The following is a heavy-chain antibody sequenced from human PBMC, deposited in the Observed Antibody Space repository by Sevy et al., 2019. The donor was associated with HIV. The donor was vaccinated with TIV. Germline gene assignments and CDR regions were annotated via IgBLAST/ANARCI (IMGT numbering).Heavy chain of an antibody. Sequence: GGSLRLSCAASGFTFSSYWMSWVRQAPGKGLEWVANIKQDGSEKYYVDSVKGRFTISRDNAKNSLYLQMNSLGAEETAVYYCARDIVVVVAATLGYYYYGMDVWGQGTTVTVSS. CDR2: IKQDGSEK. J-gene: IGHJ6*02. V-gene: IGHV3-7*01. D-gene: IGHD2-15*01. CDR1: GFTFSSYW. CDR3: ARDIVVVVAATLGYYYYGMDV.